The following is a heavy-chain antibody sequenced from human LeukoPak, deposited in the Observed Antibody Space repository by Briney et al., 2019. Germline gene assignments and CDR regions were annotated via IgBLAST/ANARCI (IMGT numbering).Heavy chain of an antibody. J-gene: IGHJ4*02. V-gene: IGHV4-59*08. D-gene: IGHD3-10*01. CDR2: IFYSGST. CDR1: GGSFSGYY. CDR3: ARSYYYGSGNVYFDY. Sequence: SETLSLTCAVYGGSFSGYYWSWIRQPPGKGLEWLGYIFYSGSTNYNPSLMSRVSISIDTSKNQFSLRLSSVTAADTAVYYCARSYYYGSGNVYFDYWGQGTLVTVSS.